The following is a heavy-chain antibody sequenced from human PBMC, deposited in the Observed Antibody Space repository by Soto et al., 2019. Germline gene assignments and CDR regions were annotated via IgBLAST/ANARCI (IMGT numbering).Heavy chain of an antibody. J-gene: IGHJ6*02. V-gene: IGHV3-23*01. CDR1: GFTFSSYA. Sequence: GGSLRLSCAASGFTFSSYAMSWVRQAPGKGLEWVSAIRGSGGSTYYADSVKGRFTISRDNSKNTLYLQMNSLRAEDTAVYYCAKAGTDMENYYYYYGMDVWGQGTTVTVSS. CDR3: AKAGTDMENYYYYYGMDV. CDR2: IRGSGGST. D-gene: IGHD3-9*01.